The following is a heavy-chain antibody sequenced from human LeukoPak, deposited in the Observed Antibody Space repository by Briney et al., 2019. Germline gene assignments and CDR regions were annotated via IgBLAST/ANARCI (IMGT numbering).Heavy chain of an antibody. D-gene: IGHD3-10*01. CDR1: GFTFSSYA. V-gene: IGHV3-23*01. CDR3: AKVGGFGELYEF. CDR2: VSGSGGST. J-gene: IGHJ4*02. Sequence: GGSLRLSCAASGFTFSSYAMSWVRQAPGKGLEWVSAVSGSGGSTYYEDSVKGRFTISRDNSKNTLYLQMNSLRAEDTAVYYCAKVGGFGELYEFWGQGTLVTVSS.